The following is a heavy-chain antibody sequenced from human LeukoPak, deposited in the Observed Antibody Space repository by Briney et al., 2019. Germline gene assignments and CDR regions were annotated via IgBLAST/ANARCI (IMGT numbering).Heavy chain of an antibody. CDR2: IYYSGRT. J-gene: IGHJ4*02. V-gene: IGHV4-39*01. D-gene: IGHD3-10*01. CDR3: ASGFGSYYDSGY. CDR1: GGSIRSSSYY. Sequence: PSETLSLTCTVSGGSIRSSSYYWGWIRQPPGKGLEWIGSIYYSGRTYYNPPLKSRVSISVATSENQFSLRLTSVTAADTAVYYCASGFGSYYDSGYWGQGTLVTVSS.